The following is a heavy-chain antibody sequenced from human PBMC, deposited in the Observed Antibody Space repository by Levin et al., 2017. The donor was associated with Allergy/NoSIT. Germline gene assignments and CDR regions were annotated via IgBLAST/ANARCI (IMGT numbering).Heavy chain of an antibody. CDR3: AKDLSSSWSFDY. CDR2: ISYDGSNK. V-gene: IGHV3-30*18. Sequence: GGSLRLSCAASGFTFSSYGMHWVRQAPGKGLEWVAVISYDGSNKYYADSVKGRFTISRDNSKNTLYLQMNSLRAEDTAVYYCAKDLSSSWSFDYWGQGTLVTVSS. J-gene: IGHJ4*02. D-gene: IGHD6-13*01. CDR1: GFTFSSYG.